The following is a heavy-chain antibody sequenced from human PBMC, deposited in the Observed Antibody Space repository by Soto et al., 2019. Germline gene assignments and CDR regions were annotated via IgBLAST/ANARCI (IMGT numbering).Heavy chain of an antibody. CDR3: ARDWAGGASRPYYYYGMDV. CDR1: GLTFRSHG. CDR2: IWYDGSNK. Sequence: WGFLRLCWAAAGLTFRSHGIHWVRQAPGKGLEWVAVIWYDGSNKYYADSVKGRFTISRDNSKNTLYLQMNSLRAEDTAVYYWARDWAGGASRPYYYYGMDVWGQGTTVTVSS. D-gene: IGHD1-1*01. J-gene: IGHJ6*02. V-gene: IGHV3-33*08.